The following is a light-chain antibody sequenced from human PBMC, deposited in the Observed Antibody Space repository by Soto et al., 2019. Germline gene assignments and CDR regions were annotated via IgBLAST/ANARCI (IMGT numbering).Light chain of an antibody. Sequence: QAVVTQAPSASGTPGQRVTISCSGSSSNIGSNTVTWYQQVPGTAPKLLIYSNDQRPSGVPDRFSGSKSGTSASLAIAGLQSEDEADYYCAAWDDCLNGGVFGGGTQLTVL. CDR1: SSNIGSNT. CDR3: AAWDDCLNGGV. CDR2: SND. V-gene: IGLV1-44*01. J-gene: IGLJ3*02.